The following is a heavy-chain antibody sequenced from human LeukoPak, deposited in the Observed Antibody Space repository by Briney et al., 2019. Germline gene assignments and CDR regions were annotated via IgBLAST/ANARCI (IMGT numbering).Heavy chain of an antibody. CDR1: GFTFSSYS. J-gene: IGHJ4*02. CDR3: AKGASSGWTPLDY. D-gene: IGHD6-19*01. CDR2: ISSSSSYI. V-gene: IGHV3-21*04. Sequence: PGGSLRLSCAASGFTFSSYSMNWVRQAPGKGLEWVSSISSSSSYIYYADSVKGRFTISRDNSKNTLYLQMNSLRAEDTAVYYCAKGASSGWTPLDYWGQGTLVTVSS.